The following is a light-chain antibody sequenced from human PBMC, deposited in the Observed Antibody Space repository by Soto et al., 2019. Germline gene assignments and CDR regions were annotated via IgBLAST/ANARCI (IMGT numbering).Light chain of an antibody. Sequence: QSALTQPASVSGSPGQSITISCTGTSSDVGGYNYVSWYQQHPGKAPKLMIYEVSSRPSGVSHRFSGSKSANTASLTIAGLHDEDEADYCYTSYNSRSGYVFGAGTKLTVL. CDR1: SSDVGGYNY. J-gene: IGLJ1*01. CDR2: EVS. CDR3: TSYNSRSGYV. V-gene: IGLV2-14*01.